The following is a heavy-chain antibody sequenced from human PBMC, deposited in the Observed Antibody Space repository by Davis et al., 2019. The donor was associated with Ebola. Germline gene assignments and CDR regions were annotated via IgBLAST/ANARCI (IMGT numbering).Heavy chain of an antibody. CDR3: ARRDIVVVPEAFDI. D-gene: IGHD2-2*01. V-gene: IGHV5-51*01. J-gene: IGHJ3*02. CDR1: GYSFSNYW. Sequence: GESLKISCKGSGYSFSNYWIAWVRQMPGKGLEWMGIIYPGDSDTRYSPSFQGQVTISADKSISTAYLQWSSLKASDTAMYYCARRDIVVVPEAFDIWGQGTMVTVSS. CDR2: IYPGDSDT.